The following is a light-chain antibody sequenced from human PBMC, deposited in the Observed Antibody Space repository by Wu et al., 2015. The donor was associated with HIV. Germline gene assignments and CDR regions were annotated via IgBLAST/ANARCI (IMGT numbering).Light chain of an antibody. CDR2: SAS. Sequence: EIVMTQSPATLSVSPGERATLSCRASQSIYDKLAWYQQKRGQAPRLLIYSASIRATGVPARFSGSGSGTEFTLTISSPQSEDFAVYYCQQYYKWPPLTFGGGTRVEIK. J-gene: IGKJ4*01. V-gene: IGKV3-15*01. CDR1: QSIYDK. CDR3: QQYYKWPPLT.